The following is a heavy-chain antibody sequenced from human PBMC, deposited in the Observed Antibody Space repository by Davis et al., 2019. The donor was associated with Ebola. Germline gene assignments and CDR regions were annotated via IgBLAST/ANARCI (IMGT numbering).Heavy chain of an antibody. CDR3: ARGRYCSGGSCYFWLDV. Sequence: PSETLSLTCTVSGGSISSGDYYWSWIRQPPGKGLEWIGYIYYSGSTYYNPSLKSRVTISVDTSKNQFSLKLGSVTAADTAVYYCARGRYCSGGSCYFWLDVWGKGTTVTVSS. CDR1: GGSISSGDYY. CDR2: IYYSGST. V-gene: IGHV4-30-4*01. D-gene: IGHD2-15*01. J-gene: IGHJ6*04.